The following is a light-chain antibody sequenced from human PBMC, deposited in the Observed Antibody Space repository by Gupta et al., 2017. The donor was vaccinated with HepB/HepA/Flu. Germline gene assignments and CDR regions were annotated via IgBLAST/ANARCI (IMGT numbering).Light chain of an antibody. CDR1: SSNIGAGYD. CDR2: GNS. CDR3: QSYDSSLSGLV. V-gene: IGLV1-40*01. J-gene: IGLJ1*01. Sequence: QSVLTQPPSVSGAPGQRVTISCTGGSSNIGAGYDVHWYQQLPGTAPKLLIYGNSSRPSGVPDRFSGSKSDTSASLAITGLQAEDEADYYCQSYDSSLSGLVFGTGTKVTVL.